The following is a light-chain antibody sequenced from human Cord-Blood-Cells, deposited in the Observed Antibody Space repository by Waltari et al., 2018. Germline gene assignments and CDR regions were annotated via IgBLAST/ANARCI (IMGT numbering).Light chain of an antibody. Sequence: EIVLTQSPATLSLSPGESATLSCRASQSVSSYLAWYQQKPGQAPRLLLYDASNRATGIPARFSGSGSGTDFTLTISSLEPEDFAVYYCQQRSNWPYTFGQGTKLEIK. CDR2: DAS. V-gene: IGKV3-11*01. CDR3: QQRSNWPYT. J-gene: IGKJ2*01. CDR1: QSVSSY.